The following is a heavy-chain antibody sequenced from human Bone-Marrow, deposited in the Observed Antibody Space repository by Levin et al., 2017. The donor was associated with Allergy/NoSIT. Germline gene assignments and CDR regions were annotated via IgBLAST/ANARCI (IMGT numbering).Heavy chain of an antibody. CDR2: INPNSGDT. D-gene: IGHD2-15*01. V-gene: IGHV1-2*02. CDR1: GYRFNGYY. CDR3: AGQDIVVVVTYSRTFDI. J-gene: IGHJ3*02. Sequence: ASVKVSCKASGYRFNGYYIHWVRQAPGQGLEWMGWINPNSGDTKYAQKFQGRVTMTRDTSITTAYMELSRLTSDDTAVYYCAGQDIVVVVTYSRTFDIWGQGTMVTVSS.